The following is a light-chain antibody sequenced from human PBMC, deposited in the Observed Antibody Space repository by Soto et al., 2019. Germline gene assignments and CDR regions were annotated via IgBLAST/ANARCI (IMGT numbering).Light chain of an antibody. J-gene: IGKJ1*01. CDR1: QSVSTN. Sequence: RVMTQSPATLSLSPGERATLSCRASQSVSTNVAWYQQKPGQAPRLLIYGASTRATDIPARFSGSGSGTDFTLTISSLQSEYFAVYYCQQYNNWPPWTFGQGTKVEVE. CDR2: GAS. V-gene: IGKV3-15*01. CDR3: QQYNNWPPWT.